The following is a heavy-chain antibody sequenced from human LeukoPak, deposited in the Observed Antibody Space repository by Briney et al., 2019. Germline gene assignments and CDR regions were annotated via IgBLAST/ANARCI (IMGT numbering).Heavy chain of an antibody. CDR2: IIPIFGTA. J-gene: IGHJ4*02. CDR3: ATGIFFGRHYFDY. V-gene: IGHV1-69*05. D-gene: IGHD3-3*01. CDR1: GGTFSSYA. Sequence: SVKASCKASGGTFSSYAISWVRQAPGQGLEWMGGIIPIFGTANYAQKFQGRVTITTDESTSTAYMELSSLRSEDTAVYYCATGIFFGRHYFDYWGQGTLVTVSS.